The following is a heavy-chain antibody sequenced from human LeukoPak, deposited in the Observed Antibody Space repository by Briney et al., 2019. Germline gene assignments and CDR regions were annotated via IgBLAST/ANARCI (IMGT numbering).Heavy chain of an antibody. Sequence: PGGSLRLSCSASGFTFSSSPMHWVRQAPGKGLEYVSAISSDGGSSYYADSVKGRFTLSRDNSKNTLSLQMSSLRAEDTAVYYCVKPQQIPTTLPYWGQGTLVTVSS. V-gene: IGHV3-64D*06. CDR3: VKPQQIPTTLPY. J-gene: IGHJ4*02. D-gene: IGHD5-12*01. CDR1: GFTFSSSP. CDR2: ISSDGGSS.